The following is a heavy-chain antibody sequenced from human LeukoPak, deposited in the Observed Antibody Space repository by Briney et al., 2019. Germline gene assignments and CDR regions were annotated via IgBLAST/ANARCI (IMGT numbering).Heavy chain of an antibody. CDR3: AREEVGSTSPFDY. CDR1: GGSISSSSYY. CDR2: IYYSGST. V-gene: IGHV4-39*07. J-gene: IGHJ4*02. D-gene: IGHD2-2*01. Sequence: SETLSLTCTVSGGSISSSSYYWGWLRQPPGKGLEWIGSIYYSGSTYYNPSLKSRVTISVDTSKNQFSLKLSSVTAADTAVYYCAREEVGSTSPFDYWGQGTLVSVSS.